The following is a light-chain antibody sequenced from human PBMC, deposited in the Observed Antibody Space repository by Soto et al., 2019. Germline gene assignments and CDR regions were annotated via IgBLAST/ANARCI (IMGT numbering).Light chain of an antibody. V-gene: IGKV3-11*01. CDR1: QSVSSN. CDR2: DAS. J-gene: IGKJ5*01. CDR3: QQRSNWPGIT. Sequence: EILFTPSPATLSVSSGGEATLSCRASQSVSSNLAWYQQKPGQAPRLLIYDASNRATGIPARFSGSGSGTDFTLTISSLEPEDFAVYYCQQRSNWPGITFGQGTRLEIK.